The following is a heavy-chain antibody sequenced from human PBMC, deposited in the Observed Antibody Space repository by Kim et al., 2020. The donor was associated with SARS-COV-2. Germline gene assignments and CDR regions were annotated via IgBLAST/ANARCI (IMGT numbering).Heavy chain of an antibody. Sequence: GGSLRLSCAASGFTFSSYSMNWVRQAPGKGLEWVSSISSSSSYIYYADSVKGRFTISRDNAKNSLYLQMNSLRAEDTAVYYCAPTRGLWFGSRYFDYWGQGTLVTVSS. CDR3: APTRGLWFGSRYFDY. V-gene: IGHV3-21*01. J-gene: IGHJ4*02. D-gene: IGHD3-10*01. CDR2: ISSSSSYI. CDR1: GFTFSSYS.